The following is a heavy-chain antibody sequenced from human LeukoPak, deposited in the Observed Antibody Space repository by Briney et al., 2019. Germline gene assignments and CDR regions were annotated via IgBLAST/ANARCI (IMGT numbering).Heavy chain of an antibody. D-gene: IGHD6-6*01. Sequence: ASVKVSCRASGYTFSGYYMHWVRQAPGQGLEWMGWINPNSGGTNYAQKFQGRVTMTRDTSISTAYMELIRLRSADTAVYYCARVGRAFTARSSFFDYWGQGALVTVSS. CDR1: GYTFSGYY. V-gene: IGHV1-2*02. J-gene: IGHJ4*02. CDR2: INPNSGGT. CDR3: ARVGRAFTARSSFFDY.